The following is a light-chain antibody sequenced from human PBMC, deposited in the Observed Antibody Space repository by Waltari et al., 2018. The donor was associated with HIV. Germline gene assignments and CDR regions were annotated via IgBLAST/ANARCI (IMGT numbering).Light chain of an antibody. Sequence: QSALTQPASVSGSPGQSITLPCTGTTNDIGAYNYVSWYQLLPGRPPKVIIFQVTDRPSGVSSRFSGDKSGNTASLAISGLQPEDEADYFCSSYTTDNTVVFGGGTRLTVL. J-gene: IGLJ2*01. CDR2: QVT. CDR3: SSYTTDNTVV. CDR1: TNDIGAYNY. V-gene: IGLV2-14*01.